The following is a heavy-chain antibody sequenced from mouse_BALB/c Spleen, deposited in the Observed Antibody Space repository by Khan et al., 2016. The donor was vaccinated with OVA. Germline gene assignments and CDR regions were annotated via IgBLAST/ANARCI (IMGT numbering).Heavy chain of an antibody. CDR3: AREYLTTVGGFAY. CDR1: GYTFTNYG. D-gene: IGHD1-1*01. CDR2: INTYTGEP. V-gene: IGHV9-1*02. Sequence: QIQLVQSGPELKKPGETVKISCKASGYTFTNYGMNWVKQAPGKGLKWMGWINTYTGEPTYADDFKGRFAFSLETSASTAYLQINNLKNEDMATYFCAREYLTTVGGFAYWGQGTLVTVSA. J-gene: IGHJ3*01.